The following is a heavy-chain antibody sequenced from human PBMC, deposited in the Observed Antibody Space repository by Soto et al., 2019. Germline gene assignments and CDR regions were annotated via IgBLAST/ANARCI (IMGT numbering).Heavy chain of an antibody. V-gene: IGHV3-23*01. CDR1: GFTFSSYA. Sequence: QAGGSLRLSCAASGFTFSSYAMSWVRQAPGKGLEWVSAISGSGGSTYYADSVKGRFTISRDNSKNTLYLQMNSLRAEDTAVYYCAKVPAPGDYGMDVWGQGTTVTVSS. J-gene: IGHJ6*02. D-gene: IGHD2-2*01. CDR2: ISGSGGST. CDR3: AKVPAPGDYGMDV.